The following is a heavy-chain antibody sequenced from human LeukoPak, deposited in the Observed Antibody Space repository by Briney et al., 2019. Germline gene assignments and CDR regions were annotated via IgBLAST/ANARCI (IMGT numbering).Heavy chain of an antibody. J-gene: IGHJ3*01. CDR2: ISGCGLST. Sequence: GGSLRLSCAASGFTLSSYPERCARQARGRGRGWVSNISGCGLSTYPAESVRSRFTTSRDNSKNTLYLQMSSLRVEATAVYYCTKEQRVETAGDAFDVWGQGTLVTVSS. V-gene: IGHV3-23*01. CDR3: TKEQRVETAGDAFDV. D-gene: IGHD2-15*01. CDR1: GFTLSSYP.